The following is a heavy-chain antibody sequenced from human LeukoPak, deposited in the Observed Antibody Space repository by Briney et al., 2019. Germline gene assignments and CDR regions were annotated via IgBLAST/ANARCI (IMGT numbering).Heavy chain of an antibody. V-gene: IGHV3-66*01. CDR2: IYSGGSA. J-gene: IGHJ4*02. CDR1: GFTVSSNY. CDR3: ATSSIVGATSFDY. D-gene: IGHD1-26*01. Sequence: GGSLRLSCAASGFTVSSNYMSWVRQAPGKGLEWVSVIYSGGSAYYADSVKGRFTISRDNSKNTLYLQMNSLRAEDTAVYYCATSSIVGATSFDYWGQGTLVTVSS.